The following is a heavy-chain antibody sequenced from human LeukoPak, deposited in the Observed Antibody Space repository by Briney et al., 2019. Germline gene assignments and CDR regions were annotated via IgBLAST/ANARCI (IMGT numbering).Heavy chain of an antibody. J-gene: IGHJ4*02. V-gene: IGHV3-23*01. CDR3: AQGFSSGWYPY. CDR1: GFSVSSFG. Sequence: GGSLRLSCAVSGFSVSSFGMSWVRQAPGKGLEWISAISLNGETTWYADSVKGRFTISRDNSKNTLYPQLTSLRAEDTAVYYCAQGFSSGWYPYWGQGSLVSGSS. D-gene: IGHD6-19*01. CDR2: ISLNGETT.